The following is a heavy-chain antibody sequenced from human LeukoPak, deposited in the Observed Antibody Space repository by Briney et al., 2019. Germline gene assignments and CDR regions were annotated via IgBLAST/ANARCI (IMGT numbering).Heavy chain of an antibody. CDR1: GGSVSSCNHY. J-gene: IGHJ3*02. D-gene: IGHD2-15*01. Sequence: SETLSLTCTVSGGSVSSCNHYWSWVRQRPGKGLEWIGSIYCSKDTYSNPSLKSRLSISTDTSKNQFSLRLSSVTAADTAVYFCARDQGEFDYCNGSNCYFGAYDIWGQGTLVAVSS. CDR2: IYCSKDT. CDR3: ARDQGEFDYCNGSNCYFGAYDI. V-gene: IGHV4-31*03.